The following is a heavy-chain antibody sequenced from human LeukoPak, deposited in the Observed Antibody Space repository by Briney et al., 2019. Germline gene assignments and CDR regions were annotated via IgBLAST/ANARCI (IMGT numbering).Heavy chain of an antibody. J-gene: IGHJ4*02. Sequence: PSETLSLTCAVSGGSISSNNWWGWVLQPPGKGLEWIGEIYHSGSPNYNPSLKSRVTISVDKSRNHFSLNLSSVTAADTAVYYCARVNINNWHSCDYWGRGTLVTVSS. V-gene: IGHV4-4*02. D-gene: IGHD1-1*01. CDR2: IYHSGSP. CDR3: ARVNINNWHSCDY. CDR1: GGSISSNNW.